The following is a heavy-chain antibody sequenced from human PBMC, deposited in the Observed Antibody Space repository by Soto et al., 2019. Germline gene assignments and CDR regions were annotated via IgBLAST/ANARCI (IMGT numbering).Heavy chain of an antibody. J-gene: IGHJ3*02. CDR3: ASLYGSGSYLRTVDAFDI. D-gene: IGHD3-10*01. CDR2: ISYDANNK. V-gene: IGHV3-33*01. CDR1: GFIFSSYG. Sequence: QVQLVESGGGVVQPGRSLRLSCAASGFIFSSYGMHWVRQAPGKGLEWVAIISYDANNKYYADSVKGRFTISRDNSKNTLYLQMNSLRAEDTAVYYCASLYGSGSYLRTVDAFDIWGQGTMVTVSS.